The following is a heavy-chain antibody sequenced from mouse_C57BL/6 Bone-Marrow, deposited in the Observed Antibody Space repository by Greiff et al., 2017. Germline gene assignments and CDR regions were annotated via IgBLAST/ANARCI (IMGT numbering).Heavy chain of an antibody. CDR2: LWSGGST. D-gene: IGHD2-4*01. CDR3: ARTDYDFYAY. Sequence: VQLQQSGPGLVQPSQSLSITCTVSGFSLTSYGVHWIRQSPGTGLEWLGVLWSGGSTDYNAAFISRLSISKDNSKSQVFFKMNSLQADDTAIYYCARTDYDFYAYWGQGTLVTVSA. CDR1: GFSLTSYG. J-gene: IGHJ3*01. V-gene: IGHV2-2*01.